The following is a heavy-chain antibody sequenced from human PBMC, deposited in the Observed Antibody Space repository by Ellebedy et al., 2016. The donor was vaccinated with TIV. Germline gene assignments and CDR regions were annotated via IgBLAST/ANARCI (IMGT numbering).Heavy chain of an antibody. D-gene: IGHD4-23*01. V-gene: IGHV3-66*01. J-gene: IGHJ4*02. CDR3: ARGVHGGNFYD. Sequence: GGSLRLSCAASGFTVSSNYMTWVRQAPGKGLEWVSIIYSGGSTNYADSVKGRFTISIDNSKNTLYLEMNSLRVEDTAVYYCARGVHGGNFYDWGQGTLVTVSS. CDR1: GFTVSSNY. CDR2: IYSGGST.